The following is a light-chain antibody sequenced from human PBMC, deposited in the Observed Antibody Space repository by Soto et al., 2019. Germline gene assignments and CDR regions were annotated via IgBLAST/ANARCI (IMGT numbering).Light chain of an antibody. V-gene: IGKV3-15*01. CDR1: QTVSSN. CDR3: QQYKDWPTT. CDR2: GAS. Sequence: IVLTQSPGTLSLSPGDRATLSCRASQTVSSNFLAWYQEKPGQGPRLLIYGASTRATGIPARFSGSGSGTDFTLTITSLQSEDFGVYFCQQYKDWPTTCGQGTKGDIK. J-gene: IGKJ1*01.